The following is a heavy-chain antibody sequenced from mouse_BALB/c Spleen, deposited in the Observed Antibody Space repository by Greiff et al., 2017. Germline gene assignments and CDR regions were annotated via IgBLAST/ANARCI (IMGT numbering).Heavy chain of an antibody. D-gene: IGHD2-4*01. CDR2: ISSGSSTI. V-gene: IGHV5-17*02. CDR3: ARLYDYGEDY. J-gene: IGHJ4*01. Sequence: EVQRVESGGGLVQPGGSRKLSCAASGFTFSSFGMHWVRQAPEKGLEWVAYISSGSSTIYYADTVKGRFTISRDNPKNTLFLQMTSLRSEDTAMYYCARLYDYGEDYWGQGTSVTVAS. CDR1: GFTFSSFG.